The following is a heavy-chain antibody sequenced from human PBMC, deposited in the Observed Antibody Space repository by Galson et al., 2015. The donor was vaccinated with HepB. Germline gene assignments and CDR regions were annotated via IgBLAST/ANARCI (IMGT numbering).Heavy chain of an antibody. CDR2: IDPSDSYT. Sequence: SGAEVKKPGESLRISCKGSGYSFTSYWISWVRQMPGKGLEWMGRIDPSDSYTNYSPSFQGHVTISADKSISTAYLQWSSLKASDTAMYYCARTPPGYCSGGSCYSRDAFDIWGQGTMVTVSS. CDR3: ARTPPGYCSGGSCYSRDAFDI. J-gene: IGHJ3*02. D-gene: IGHD2-15*01. CDR1: GYSFTSYW. V-gene: IGHV5-10-1*01.